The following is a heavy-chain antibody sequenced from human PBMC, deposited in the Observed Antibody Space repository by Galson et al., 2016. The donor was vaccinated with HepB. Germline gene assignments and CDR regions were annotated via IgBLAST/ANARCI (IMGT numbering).Heavy chain of an antibody. V-gene: IGHV4-31*03. CDR3: ARVGRLDFWSGYYVPPFDY. Sequence: TLSLTCTVSGGSIRGGDYYWRWIRQHPGKGLEWIGFIYHSGNTYYNPSLKSRVTISVDTSKNQISLKLSSVTAADTGLYYCARVGRLDFWSGYYVPPFDYWGQGTLVTVSS. J-gene: IGHJ4*02. CDR1: GGSIRGGDYY. CDR2: IYHSGNT. D-gene: IGHD3-3*01.